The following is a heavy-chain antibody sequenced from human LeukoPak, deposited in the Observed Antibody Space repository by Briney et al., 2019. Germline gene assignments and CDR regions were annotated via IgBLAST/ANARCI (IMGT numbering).Heavy chain of an antibody. D-gene: IGHD5-24*01. J-gene: IGHJ3*02. CDR2: INDDGKTT. Sequence: GGSLRLSCAASGFTFSSYAMSWVRQAPGKGLEWVANINDDGKTTNHVDSVKGRFTISRDNARNLLYLQMNSLRADDTAVYYCTRDDGYNRFYIWGQGTMVSVSS. CDR3: TRDDGYNRFYI. CDR1: GFTFSSYA. V-gene: IGHV3-7*01.